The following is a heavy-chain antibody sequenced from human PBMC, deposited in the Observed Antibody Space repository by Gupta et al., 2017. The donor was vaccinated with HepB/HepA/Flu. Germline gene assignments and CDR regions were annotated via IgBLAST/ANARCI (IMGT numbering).Heavy chain of an antibody. J-gene: IGHJ3*02. V-gene: IGHV3-48*03. CDR2: ISSSGSTI. D-gene: IGHD2-8*01. Sequence: EVQLVESGGGLVQPGGSLRLSCAASGFTFSSYEMNWVRQAPGKGLEWVSYISSSGSTIYYADSVKGRFTISRDNAKNSLYLQMNSLRAEDTAVYYCARLAKSNQGGAFDIWGQGTMVTVSS. CDR3: ARLAKSNQGGAFDI. CDR1: GFTFSSYE.